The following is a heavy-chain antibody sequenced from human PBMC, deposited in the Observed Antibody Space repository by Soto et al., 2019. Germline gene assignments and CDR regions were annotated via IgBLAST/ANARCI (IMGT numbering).Heavy chain of an antibody. V-gene: IGHV5-51*01. CDR3: ARQGTAADTLTLIWFDP. CDR1: GYNFPGYW. J-gene: IGHJ5*02. CDR2: IYPDNSDT. Sequence: EVQLVQSGAEVKKPGESLQISCKGSGYNFPGYWIAWVRQMPGKGLEWMGIIYPDNSDTRYSPSFQGHFTISASKSINTASVQGSSLKASDTAMCYCARQGTAADTLTLIWFDPWGPGTRVTVPS. D-gene: IGHD6-13*01.